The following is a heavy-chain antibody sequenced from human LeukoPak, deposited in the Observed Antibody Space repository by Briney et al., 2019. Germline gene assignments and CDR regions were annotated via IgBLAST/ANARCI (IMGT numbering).Heavy chain of an antibody. CDR1: GGSISSSSYY. D-gene: IGHD6-19*01. CDR3: ASVVAVAGNDYFDY. V-gene: IGHV4-39*01. J-gene: IGHJ4*02. CDR2: IYYSGST. Sequence: SETLSLTCTVSGGSISSSSYYWGWIRQPPGKGLEWIGSIYYSGSTYYNPSLKSRVTISVDTSKNQLSLKLSSVTAADTAVYYCASVVAVAGNDYFDYWGQGTLVTVSS.